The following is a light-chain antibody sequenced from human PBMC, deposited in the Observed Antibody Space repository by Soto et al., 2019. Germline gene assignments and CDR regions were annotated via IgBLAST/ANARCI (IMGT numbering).Light chain of an antibody. J-gene: IGKJ5*01. V-gene: IGKV1-33*01. CDR2: DAS. CDR3: QQYENLPT. CDR1: QNINNY. Sequence: DIQMTQAPSSLSASVGDRFTITCQASQNINNYLNWYQQKPGRAPXXLIYDASNLEAGVPSRFMGSGSGTDFTFTISRLQPEDIATYDCQQYENLPTFGQGTRLEIK.